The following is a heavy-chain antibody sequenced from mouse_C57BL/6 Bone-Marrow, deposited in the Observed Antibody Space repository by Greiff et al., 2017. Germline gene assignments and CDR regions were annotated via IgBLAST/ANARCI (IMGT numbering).Heavy chain of an antibody. J-gene: IGHJ3*01. CDR3: TRIAY. Sequence: VQLQQSGAELVRPGASVKLSCTASGFNIKDDYMHWVKQRPEQGLEWIGWIDPENGDTEYASKFQGKATITVDTSSNTAYLPLSSLTSEYTAVYFSTRIAYGGQGRRVTVSA. CDR2: IDPENGDT. CDR1: GFNIKDDY. V-gene: IGHV14-4*01.